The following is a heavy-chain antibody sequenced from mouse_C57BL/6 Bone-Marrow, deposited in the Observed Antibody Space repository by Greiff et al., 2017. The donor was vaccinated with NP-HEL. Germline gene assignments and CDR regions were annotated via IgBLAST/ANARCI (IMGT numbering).Heavy chain of an antibody. CDR1: GYTFTDYE. CDR2: IDPETGGT. CDR3: TREDYGSRGNNY. V-gene: IGHV1-15*01. D-gene: IGHD1-1*01. Sequence: QVHVKQSGAELVRPGASVTLSCKASGYTFTDYEMHWVKQTPVHGLEWIGAIDPETGGTAYNQKFKGKAILTADKSSSTAYMELRSLTSEDSAVYYCTREDYGSRGNNYWGQGTTLTVSS. J-gene: IGHJ2*01.